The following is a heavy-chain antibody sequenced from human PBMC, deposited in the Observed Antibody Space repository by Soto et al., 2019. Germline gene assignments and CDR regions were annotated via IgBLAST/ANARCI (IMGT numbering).Heavy chain of an antibody. Sequence: SEPLSLTCTVSGASISGFYWSWIRKSAGKGLEWIGRIYATGTTDYNPSLRSRVMMSVDTSKKQFSLKLRSVTAADTAVYYCVRDGTKTLRDWFDPWGQGISVTVSS. CDR2: IYATGTT. J-gene: IGHJ5*02. CDR3: VRDGTKTLRDWFDP. D-gene: IGHD1-1*01. CDR1: GASISGFY. V-gene: IGHV4-4*07.